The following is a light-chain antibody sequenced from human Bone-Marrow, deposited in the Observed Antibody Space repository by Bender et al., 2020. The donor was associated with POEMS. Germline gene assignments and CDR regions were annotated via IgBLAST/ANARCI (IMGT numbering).Light chain of an antibody. Sequence: SFELTQPPSVSVAPGQTATLPCRGTKIEMYSLQWYQKRPGQAPVLVVYDDSDRPSGIPERISGSNSGDTATLTITKVEPGDEADYYCQLWDSRADWVIGGGTKLTVL. CDR3: QLWDSRADWV. CDR1: KIEMYS. J-gene: IGLJ3*02. V-gene: IGLV3-21*02. CDR2: DDS.